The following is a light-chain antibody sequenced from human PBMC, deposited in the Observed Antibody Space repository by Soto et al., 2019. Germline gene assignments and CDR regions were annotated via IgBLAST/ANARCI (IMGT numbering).Light chain of an antibody. Sequence: EIVLTQSPGTLSLSPGERATLSCSASQSVSSSYLAWYQQKPGQAPRLLIYGASSRATGIPDRFSGSGSGPDFTLTISRLEPEDFAVYYCQQYGRSPPITFGQGTRLEIK. J-gene: IGKJ5*01. CDR3: QQYGRSPPIT. V-gene: IGKV3-20*01. CDR2: GAS. CDR1: QSVSSSY.